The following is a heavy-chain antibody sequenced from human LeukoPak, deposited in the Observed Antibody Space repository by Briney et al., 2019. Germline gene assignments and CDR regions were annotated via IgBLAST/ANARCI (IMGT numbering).Heavy chain of an antibody. Sequence: SETLSLTCTVSGGSISSYYWSWIRQPPGKGLEWIGYIYYSGSTNYNPSLKSRVTISVDTSKNQFSLKLSSVTAADTAVYYCARSPRRYYYGSGCYYGMDVWGQGTTVTVYS. CDR3: ARSPRRYYYGSGCYYGMDV. V-gene: IGHV4-59*01. CDR2: IYYSGST. CDR1: GGSISSYY. D-gene: IGHD3-10*01. J-gene: IGHJ6*02.